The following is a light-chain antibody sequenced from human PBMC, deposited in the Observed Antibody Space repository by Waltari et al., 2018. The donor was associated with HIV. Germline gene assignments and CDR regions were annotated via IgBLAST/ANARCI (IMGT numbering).Light chain of an antibody. CDR1: SSDVGGYNY. V-gene: IGLV2-14*01. J-gene: IGLJ3*02. Sequence: QSALTQPASVSGSPGQSLTISCPGTSSDVGGYNYVSWYQQHPGKAPKLMIYEVSNRPSGVSKRFSGSKSGNTASLTISGLQAEDEADYYCSSYTSSSTWVFGGGTKLTVL. CDR2: EVS. CDR3: SSYTSSSTWV.